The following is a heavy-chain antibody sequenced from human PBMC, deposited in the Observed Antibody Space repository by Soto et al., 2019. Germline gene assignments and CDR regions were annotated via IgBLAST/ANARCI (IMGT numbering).Heavy chain of an antibody. J-gene: IGHJ4*02. V-gene: IGHV4-30-4*01. Sequence: PSETLSLTCTVSGGSISSGDYYWSWIRQPPGKGLEWIGYIYYSGSTYYNPSLKSRVTISVDTSKNQFSLKLSSVTAADTAVYYCARDPSSGYSGCETVGYFDYWGQGTLVTVSS. CDR1: GGSISSGDYY. D-gene: IGHD5-12*01. CDR2: IYYSGST. CDR3: ARDPSSGYSGCETVGYFDY.